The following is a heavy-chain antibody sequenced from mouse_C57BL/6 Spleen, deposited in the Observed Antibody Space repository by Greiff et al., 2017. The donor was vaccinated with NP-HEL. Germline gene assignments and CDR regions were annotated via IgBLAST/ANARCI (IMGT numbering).Heavy chain of an antibody. Sequence: VQRVESGAELARPGASVKMSCKASGYTFTSYTMHWVKQRPGQGLEWIGYITPSSGYTKYNQKFKDKATLTADKSSNTAYMQLGSLTSEDSAVYYCARRGSWDVGEFAYWGQGTLVTVSA. J-gene: IGHJ3*01. D-gene: IGHD4-1*01. CDR2: ITPSSGYT. CDR3: ARRGSWDVGEFAY. CDR1: GYTFTSYT. V-gene: IGHV1-4*01.